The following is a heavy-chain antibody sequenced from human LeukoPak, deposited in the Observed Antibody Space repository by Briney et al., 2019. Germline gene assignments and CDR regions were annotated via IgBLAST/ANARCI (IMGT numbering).Heavy chain of an antibody. V-gene: IGHV3-7*01. CDR3: ARDYDFWSGYPLSY. Sequence: PGGSLRLSCAASGFTVSSNYMSWVRQAPGKGLEWVANIKQEGSEIYYVDSVKGRFTISRDNAKNSLYLQMNSLRAEDTAVYYCARDYDFWSGYPLSYWGQGTLVTVSS. J-gene: IGHJ4*02. CDR1: GFTVSSNY. CDR2: IKQEGSEI. D-gene: IGHD3-3*01.